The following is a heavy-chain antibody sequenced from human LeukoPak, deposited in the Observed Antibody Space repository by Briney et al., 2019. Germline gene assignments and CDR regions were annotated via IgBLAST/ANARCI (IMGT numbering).Heavy chain of an antibody. Sequence: SETLSLTCAVSGGSISSSNWWSWVRQPPGKGLEWIGEIYHSGSTNYNPSLKSRATILLDTSKNQFSLKLTSVTAADTAVYFCAREVYTSGWYHWYFDLWGRGTLVTVSS. V-gene: IGHV4-4*02. CDR1: GGSISSSNW. D-gene: IGHD6-19*01. CDR3: AREVYTSGWYHWYFDL. CDR2: IYHSGST. J-gene: IGHJ2*01.